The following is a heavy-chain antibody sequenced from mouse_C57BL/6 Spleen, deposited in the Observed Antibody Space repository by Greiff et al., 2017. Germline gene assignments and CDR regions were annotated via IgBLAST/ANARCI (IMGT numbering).Heavy chain of an antibody. CDR1: GYNINDDY. Sequence: VQLKESGAELVRPGASVKLSCTASGYNINDDYMHWVKQRPEQGLEWIGWIDPENGDTDYASKFQGKATITADTSTNTASLHLSSLTSEDTAVYYCTTWGPYYRYWGQGTTLTVSS. CDR2: IDPENGDT. J-gene: IGHJ2*01. V-gene: IGHV14-4*01. D-gene: IGHD2-10*01. CDR3: TTWGPYYRY.